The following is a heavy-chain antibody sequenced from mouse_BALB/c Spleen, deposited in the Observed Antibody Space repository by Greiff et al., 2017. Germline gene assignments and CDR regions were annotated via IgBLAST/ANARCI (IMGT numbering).Heavy chain of an antibody. CDR3: ARDNGWGFAY. D-gene: IGHD2-2*01. CDR2: ISSGGSYT. CDR1: GFTFSSYA. V-gene: IGHV5-9-4*01. Sequence: EVKLMESGGGLVKPGGSLKLSCAASGFTFSSYAMSWVRQSPEKRLEWVAEISSGGSYTYYPDTVTGRFTISRDNAKNTLYLEMSSLRSEDTAMYYCARDNGWGFAYWGQGTLVTVSA. J-gene: IGHJ3*01.